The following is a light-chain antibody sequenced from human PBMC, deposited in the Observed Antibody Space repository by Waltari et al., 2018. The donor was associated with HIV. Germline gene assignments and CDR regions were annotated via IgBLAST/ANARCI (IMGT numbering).Light chain of an antibody. Sequence: SYVLAQPPSVSVAPGKTARITCGGNNIGSKSVHWYQQKPGQAPVVVIYYDSDRPSGIPERFSGSNYGNTATLTISRVEAGEEADYYCQVWDSSSDAYVFGTGTKVTVL. CDR3: QVWDSSSDAYV. J-gene: IGLJ1*01. CDR2: YDS. V-gene: IGLV3-21*04. CDR1: NIGSKS.